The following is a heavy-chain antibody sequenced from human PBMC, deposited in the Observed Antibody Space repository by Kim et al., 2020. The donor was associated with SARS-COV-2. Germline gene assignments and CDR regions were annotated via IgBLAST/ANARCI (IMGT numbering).Heavy chain of an antibody. Sequence: GGSLRLSCVASGFNFSAYSMNWVRHAPGKGLEWVSYINQINSHRYYTGSVRGRFTISRDNAKNSLYLQLSCLTAEDTGVYSRARDTGRLARSSGMDVWG. D-gene: IGHD3-10*01. CDR3: ARDTGRLARSSGMDV. J-gene: IGHJ6*02. V-gene: IGHV3-21*06. CDR1: GFNFSAYS. CDR2: INQINSHR.